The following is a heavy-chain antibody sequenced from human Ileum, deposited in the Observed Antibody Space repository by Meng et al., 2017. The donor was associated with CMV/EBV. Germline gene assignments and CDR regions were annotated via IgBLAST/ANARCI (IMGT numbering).Heavy chain of an antibody. V-gene: IGHV3-33*03. CDR3: VKDSAKFYEVIYTGMDV. Sequence: GESLKISCAASGFIFSSYGMHWVRQAPGKGLEWVAVIWYNGNNKDYADSVKGRFTVSRDNSKNTVYLQMDSLRDEDTGVYYCVKDSAKFYEVIYTGMDVWGQGTKVTVSS. D-gene: IGHD2-21*01. J-gene: IGHJ6*02. CDR2: IWYNGNNK. CDR1: GFIFSSYG.